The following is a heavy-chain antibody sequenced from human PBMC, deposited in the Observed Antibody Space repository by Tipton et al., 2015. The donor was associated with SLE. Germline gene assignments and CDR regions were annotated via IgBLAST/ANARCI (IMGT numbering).Heavy chain of an antibody. CDR2: IYNCGGT. Sequence: TLSLTCTVSGGSTSSYYWSWIRQPPGEGLEWIGRIYNCGGTNYNPPPQSRATMSVDTAKNQFSLKLSSVTAADTAVYYCARSGGTYGGYYYNNYRDVWGKETTVTVSS. CDR1: GGSTSSYY. CDR3: ARSGGTYGGYYYNNYRDV. V-gene: IGHV4-4*07. J-gene: IGHJ6*03. D-gene: IGHD1-26*01.